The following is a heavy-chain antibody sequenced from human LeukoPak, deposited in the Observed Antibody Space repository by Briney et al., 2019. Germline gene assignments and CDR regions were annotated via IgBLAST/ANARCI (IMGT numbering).Heavy chain of an antibody. D-gene: IGHD3-9*01. CDR2: INHSGST. CDR3: ARSNPTNYDILTGYYEGYYFDY. CDR1: GGSFSGYY. V-gene: IGHV4-34*01. Sequence: PSETLSLTCAVYGGSFSGYYWSWIRQPPGKGLEWIGEINHSGSTNYNPSLKSRVTISVDTSKNQFSLKLSSVTAADTAVYYCARSNPTNYDILTGYYEGYYFDYWGQGTLVTVSS. J-gene: IGHJ4*02.